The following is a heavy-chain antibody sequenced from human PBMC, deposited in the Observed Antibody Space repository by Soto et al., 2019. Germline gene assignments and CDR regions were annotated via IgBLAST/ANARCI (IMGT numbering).Heavy chain of an antibody. V-gene: IGHV1-8*01. Sequence: QVQLVQSGAEVKKPGASVKVSCKASGYTFTSYDINWVRQATGQGLEWMGGTNPNRGNTGYAQKFHGRVTMTRNTSISTAYLELRSLRSEHTAVYYCAREHQVRGFAPWGQGTLVTVSS. CDR2: TNPNRGNT. CDR1: GYTFTSYD. CDR3: AREHQVRGFAP. D-gene: IGHD6-13*01. J-gene: IGHJ5*02.